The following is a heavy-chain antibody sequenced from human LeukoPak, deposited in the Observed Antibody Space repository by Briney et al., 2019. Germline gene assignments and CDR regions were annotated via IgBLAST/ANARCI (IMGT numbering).Heavy chain of an antibody. CDR1: GGSFSGYY. CDR2: INHSGST. CDR3: ARDLRFLEWLSPPYGMDV. D-gene: IGHD3-3*01. Sequence: SETLSLTCAVYGGSFSGYYWSWIRQPPGKGLEWIGEINHSGSTNYNPSLKSRVTISVDTSKNQFSLKLSSVTAADTAVYYCARDLRFLEWLSPPYGMDVWGQGTTVTVSS. V-gene: IGHV4-34*01. J-gene: IGHJ6*02.